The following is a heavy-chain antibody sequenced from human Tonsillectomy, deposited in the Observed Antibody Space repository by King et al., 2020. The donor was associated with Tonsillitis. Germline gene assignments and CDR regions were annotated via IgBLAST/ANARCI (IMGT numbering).Heavy chain of an antibody. V-gene: IGHV4-59*01. J-gene: IGHJ6*03. D-gene: IGHD3-10*01. CDR1: GGSISSYY. CDR3: ARSRFGYYMDV. CDR2: IYYRGST. Sequence: VQLQESGPGLVKPSETLSLTCTVSGGSISSYYWSWIRQPPGKGLEWICFIYYRGSTNYSPSLKSRVTISVDTSKNQFSLKLNSVTAADTAVYYCARSRFGYYMDVWGKGTTVTVSS.